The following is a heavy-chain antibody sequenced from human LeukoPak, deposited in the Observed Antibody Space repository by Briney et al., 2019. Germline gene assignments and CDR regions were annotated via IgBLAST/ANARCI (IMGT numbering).Heavy chain of an antibody. CDR2: TRWNSGSI. J-gene: IGHJ4*02. CDR3: AKTIGGHYDILTGYCDY. Sequence: PGRSLRLSSAASAFTFDDYAMQWVRQAPGKGLEWVSGTRWNSGSIGYADSVKGRFTISRDNAKNSLYLQMNSLRAEDTALYYCAKTIGGHYDILTGYCDYWGQGTLVTVSS. V-gene: IGHV3-9*01. D-gene: IGHD3-9*01. CDR1: AFTFDDYA.